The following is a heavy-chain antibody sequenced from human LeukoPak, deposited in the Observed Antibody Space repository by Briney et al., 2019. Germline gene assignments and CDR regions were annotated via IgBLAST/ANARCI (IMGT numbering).Heavy chain of an antibody. CDR1: GFTFSSCS. CDR2: ISSSSSYI. CDR3: ARDVDTAMVTKY. V-gene: IGHV3-21*01. D-gene: IGHD5-18*01. Sequence: GGSLRLSCAASGFTFSSCSMNWVRQAPGKGLEWVSSISSSSSYIYYADSVKGRFTISRDNAKNSLYLQMNSLRAEDTAVYYCARDVDTAMVTKYWGQGTLVTVSS. J-gene: IGHJ4*02.